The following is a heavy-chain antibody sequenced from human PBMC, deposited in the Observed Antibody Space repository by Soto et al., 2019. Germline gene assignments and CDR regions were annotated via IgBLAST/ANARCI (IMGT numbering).Heavy chain of an antibody. D-gene: IGHD1-26*01. Sequence: QVQLQESGPGLVKPSETLSLTCTVSGGSISTHYWSWIRQPPGKGLEYIGYIYYSGSTNYHPSLKSQVTLSKDTSNNQCPLKLSSVTAADTAVYYSARDGRYYGMDVWGHGTTVTVSS. CDR3: ARDGRYYGMDV. V-gene: IGHV4-59*11. CDR2: IYYSGST. J-gene: IGHJ6*02. CDR1: GGSISTHY.